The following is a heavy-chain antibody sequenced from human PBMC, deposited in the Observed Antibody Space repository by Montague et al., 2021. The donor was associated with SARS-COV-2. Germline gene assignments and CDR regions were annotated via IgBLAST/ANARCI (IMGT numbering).Heavy chain of an antibody. CDR2: INHSGST. CDR3: ARDTNRVFTYDYDSSGYASDY. Sequence: SETLSLTCAVYGGSSSGYYWSWIRQPPGKGLEWIGEINHSGSTKYNPSLKSRVTISVDTSKNQFSLKLSSVTVADTAVYYCARDTNRVFTYDYDSSGYASDYWGQGTLVTVSS. CDR1: GGSSSGYY. D-gene: IGHD3-22*01. V-gene: IGHV4-34*01. J-gene: IGHJ4*02.